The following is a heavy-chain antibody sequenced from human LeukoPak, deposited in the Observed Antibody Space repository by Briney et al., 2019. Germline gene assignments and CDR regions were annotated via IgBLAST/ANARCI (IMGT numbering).Heavy chain of an antibody. D-gene: IGHD6-13*01. V-gene: IGHV3-23*01. J-gene: IGHJ6*02. CDR2: ISGSGGST. CDR3: AKDSSSWYYYGMDV. Sequence: GSLRLSCAASGFTFSSYAMSWVRQAPGKGLEWVSAISGSGGSTYYADSVKGRFTISRDNAKNSLYLQMNSLRAEDTALYYCAKDSSSWYYYGMDVWGQGTTVTVSS. CDR1: GFTFSSYA.